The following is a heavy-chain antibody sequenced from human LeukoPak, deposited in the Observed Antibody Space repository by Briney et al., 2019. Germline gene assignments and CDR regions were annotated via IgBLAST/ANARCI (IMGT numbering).Heavy chain of an antibody. J-gene: IGHJ4*02. CDR3: ARGTRGSSWYLGY. D-gene: IGHD6-13*01. Sequence: SETLSLTCAVYGGSFSGYYWSWIRQPPGKGLEWIGEINHSGSTNYNPSLKSRVTISVDTSKNQFSLKLSSVTAADTAVYYCARGTRGSSWYLGYWGQGTLVTVSS. CDR1: GGSFSGYY. CDR2: INHSGST. V-gene: IGHV4-34*01.